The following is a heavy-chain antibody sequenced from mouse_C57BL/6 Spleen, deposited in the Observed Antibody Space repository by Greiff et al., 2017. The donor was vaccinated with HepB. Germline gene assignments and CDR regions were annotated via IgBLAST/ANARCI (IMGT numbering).Heavy chain of an antibody. D-gene: IGHD1-1*01. V-gene: IGHV1-22*01. Sequence: EVQLQQSGPELVKPGASVKMSCKASGYTFTDYNMHWVKQSHGKSLEWIGYINPNNGGTSYNQKFKGKATLTVNKSSSTAYMELRSLTSEESAVYYCARGATVVAPFAYWGQGTRVTVSA. CDR3: ARGATVVAPFAY. J-gene: IGHJ3*01. CDR1: GYTFTDYN. CDR2: INPNNGGT.